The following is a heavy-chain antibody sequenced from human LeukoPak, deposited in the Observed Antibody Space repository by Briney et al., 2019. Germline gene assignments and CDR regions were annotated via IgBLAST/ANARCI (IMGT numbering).Heavy chain of an antibody. D-gene: IGHD2-21*01. V-gene: IGHV4-39*07. CDR1: GGSINSGAHY. Sequence: SETLSLTCTVSGGSINSGAHYWGWIRQPPGKGLESIGSIFYSGSTYNNPSLKSRVTISVDTSKNQFSLKLNSVTAADTAVYYCARVYCGGDSNTPLYFDYWGQGTLVTVSS. CDR2: IFYSGST. J-gene: IGHJ4*02. CDR3: ARVYCGGDSNTPLYFDY.